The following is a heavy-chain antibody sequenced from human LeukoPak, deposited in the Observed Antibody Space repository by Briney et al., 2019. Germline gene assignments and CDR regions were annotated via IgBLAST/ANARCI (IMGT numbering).Heavy chain of an antibody. CDR2: IYYSGST. V-gene: IGHV4-59*08. Sequence: SETLSLTCTVSGGSISSYYWSWIRQPPGKGLEWIGYIYYSGSTNYNPSLKSRVTISVDTSKNQFSLKLSSVTAADTAVYYCARRNAVLTGFFDYWGQGTLVTVSS. CDR1: GGSISSYY. CDR3: ARRNAVLTGFFDY. J-gene: IGHJ4*02. D-gene: IGHD1-1*01.